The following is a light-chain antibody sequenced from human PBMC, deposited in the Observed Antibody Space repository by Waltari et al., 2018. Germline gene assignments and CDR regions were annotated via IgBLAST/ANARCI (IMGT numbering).Light chain of an antibody. V-gene: IGLV1-40*01. J-gene: IGLJ1*01. CDR3: QSYESSLSHSV. Sequence: QSVLTQPPSVSGAPGQRVTISCTGSNSNIGAGYDVQWYQQLPTKAPNLLIFANNNRPSGVPDRFSGSRSGPSASLAITGLQAEDEADYYCQSYESSLSHSVFGTGTKVSVL. CDR2: ANN. CDR1: NSNIGAGYD.